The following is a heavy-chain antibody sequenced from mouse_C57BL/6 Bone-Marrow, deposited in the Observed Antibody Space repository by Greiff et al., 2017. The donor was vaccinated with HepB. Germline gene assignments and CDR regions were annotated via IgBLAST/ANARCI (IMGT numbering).Heavy chain of an antibody. CDR1: GYTFTSYG. CDR2: IYPRSGNT. V-gene: IGHV1-81*01. J-gene: IGHJ2*01. CDR3: ARREITTVVAPHFDY. D-gene: IGHD1-1*01. Sequence: QVQLKESGAELARPGASVKLSCKASGYTFTSYGISWVKQRTGQGLEWIGEIYPRSGNTYYNEKFKGKATLTADKSSSTAYMELRSLTSEDSAVYFCARREITTVVAPHFDYWGQGTTLTVSS.